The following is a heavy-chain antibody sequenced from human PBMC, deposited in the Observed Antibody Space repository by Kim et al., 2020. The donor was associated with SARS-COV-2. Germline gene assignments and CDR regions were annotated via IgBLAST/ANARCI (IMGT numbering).Heavy chain of an antibody. CDR2: IYTSGST. V-gene: IGHV4-61*02. Sequence: SETLSLTCTVSGGSISSGSYYWSWIRQPAGKGLEWIGRIYTSGSTNYNPSLKSRVTISVDTSKNQFSLKLSSVTAADTAVYYCARDPGGIAAAGYMYYYYYGMDVWGQGTTVTVSS. D-gene: IGHD6-13*01. CDR1: GGSISSGSYY. J-gene: IGHJ6*02. CDR3: ARDPGGIAAAGYMYYYYYGMDV.